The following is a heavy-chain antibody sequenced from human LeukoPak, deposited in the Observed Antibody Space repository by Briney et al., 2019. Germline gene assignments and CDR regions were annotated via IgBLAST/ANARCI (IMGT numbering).Heavy chain of an antibody. CDR2: IYYSGST. J-gene: IGHJ2*01. Sequence: SQTPSLTCTVSGGSISSGDYYWSWIRQPPGKGLEWIGYIYYSGSTYYNPSLKSRVTISVDTSKNQFSLKLSSVTAADTAVYYCARGDVTTGWYFDLWGRGTLVTVSS. CDR3: ARGDVTTGWYFDL. CDR1: GGSISSGDYY. D-gene: IGHD4-17*01. V-gene: IGHV4-30-4*01.